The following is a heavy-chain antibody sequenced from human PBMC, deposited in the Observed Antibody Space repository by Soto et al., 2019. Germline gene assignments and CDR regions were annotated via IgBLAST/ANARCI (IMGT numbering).Heavy chain of an antibody. CDR2: ISSSSSYT. CDR1: GFTFSDYY. J-gene: IGHJ4*02. V-gene: IGHV3-11*03. D-gene: IGHD3-16*02. Sequence: PGGSLRLSCAASGFTFSDYYMSWIRQAPGKGLEWVSYISSSSSYTNYADSVKGRFTISRDNSKNSLYLQMNSLRSDDTAVYYCARGDKLSLYPQLDYWGQGTLVTVSS. CDR3: ARGDKLSLYPQLDY.